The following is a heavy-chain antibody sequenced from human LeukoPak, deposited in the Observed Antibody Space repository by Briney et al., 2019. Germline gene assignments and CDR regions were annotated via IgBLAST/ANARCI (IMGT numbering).Heavy chain of an antibody. CDR1: GGSLNTPNSY. J-gene: IGHJ3*02. CDR3: AKSNGYGLVDI. V-gene: IGHV4-39*07. D-gene: IGHD3-10*01. CDR2: FFYSGGT. Sequence: KPSETLSLTCTVSGGSLNTPNSYWGWIHQTPGKGLEWIGDFFYSGGTYYSPSLTSRVTITLDTSRNQFSLKLNSVTGADTAVYYCAKSNGYGLVDIWGQGTMVTVSS.